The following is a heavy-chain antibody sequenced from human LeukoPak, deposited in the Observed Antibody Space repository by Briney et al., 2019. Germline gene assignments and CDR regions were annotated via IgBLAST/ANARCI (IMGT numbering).Heavy chain of an antibody. CDR2: IYWDNNK. Sequence: ESGPTLVKPTQTLTLTCTFSGFSLTTSGVGVGWIRQPPGKALEWLALIYWDNNKLYSPSLRSRLTITKDTSKNQVVLTMTNMDPVDTATYSCAHYGDYRFMYYFDHWGQGTLVTVSP. J-gene: IGHJ4*02. V-gene: IGHV2-5*02. CDR1: GFSLTTSGVG. D-gene: IGHD4-17*01. CDR3: AHYGDYRFMYYFDH.